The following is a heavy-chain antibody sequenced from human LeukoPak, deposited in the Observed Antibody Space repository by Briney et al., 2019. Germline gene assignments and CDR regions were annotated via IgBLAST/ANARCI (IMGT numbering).Heavy chain of an antibody. J-gene: IGHJ5*02. D-gene: IGHD5-24*01. CDR1: GFIFSTYS. V-gene: IGHV3-21*01. CDR2: ISSSSSYI. Sequence: GGSLRLSCAASGFIFSTYSMDWVRQAPGKGLEWVASISSSSSYIYYADSVKGRFTISRDNAKNSLYLQMNSLRDEDTAVYYCARGTRDGYTTNWFDPWGQGTLFTVSS. CDR3: ARGTRDGYTTNWFDP.